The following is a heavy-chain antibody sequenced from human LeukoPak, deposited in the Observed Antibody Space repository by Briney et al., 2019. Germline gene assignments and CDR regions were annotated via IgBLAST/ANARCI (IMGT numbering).Heavy chain of an antibody. CDR3: ARDFGAVGDYWGGDY. CDR1: GFTFSSYS. Sequence: PGGSLRLSCAASGFTFSSYSMNWVRQAPGKGLEWVSSISSSSSYIYYADSVKGRFTISRDNAKNSLYLQMNSLRAEDTAVYYCARDFGAVGDYWGGDYWGQGTLVTVSS. J-gene: IGHJ4*02. CDR2: ISSSSSYI. D-gene: IGHD4-17*01. V-gene: IGHV3-21*01.